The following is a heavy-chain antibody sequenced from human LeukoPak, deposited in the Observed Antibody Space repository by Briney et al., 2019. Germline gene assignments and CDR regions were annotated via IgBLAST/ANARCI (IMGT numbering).Heavy chain of an antibody. V-gene: IGHV7-4-1*02. CDR1: GYDFNKYA. Sequence: GASVKVSCKASGYDFNKYAMNWVRQAPGQGLEWLGWINTKTEKTTYAQGFTGRFAFSLDESLSSAFLHINSLTPDDTAVYYCVRAESTRLWYLDNWGQGTLVSVSS. CDR2: INTKTEKT. CDR3: VRAESTRLWYLDN. D-gene: IGHD2-15*01. J-gene: IGHJ4*02.